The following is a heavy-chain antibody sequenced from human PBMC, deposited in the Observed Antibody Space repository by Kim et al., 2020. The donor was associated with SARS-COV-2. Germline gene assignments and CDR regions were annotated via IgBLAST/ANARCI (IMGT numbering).Heavy chain of an antibody. Sequence: SETLSLTCNVSDDSLRLYYWTWIRQPPGKGLEWIGYIHYSGMTNYNPSLYGRVSMSVDMSKNQFSLKLSYVTAADTAVYYCTRAGHFYDYGDLWGQGTLVTVSS. CDR2: IHYSGMT. CDR1: DDSLRLYY. CDR3: TRAGHFYDYGDL. J-gene: IGHJ1*01. V-gene: IGHV4-59*01. D-gene: IGHD4-17*01.